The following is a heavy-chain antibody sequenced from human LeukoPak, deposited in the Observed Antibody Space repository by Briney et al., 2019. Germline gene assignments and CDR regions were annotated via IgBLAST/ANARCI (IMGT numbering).Heavy chain of an antibody. Sequence: GGSLRLSCAASGFTFSNYGMHWVRQAPGKGLEWVAAISYDGTNKYYADSVKGRSTTSRDNSKNTLYLQMNGLRAEDTAVFYCAKDLHGVADTSYYFDYWGRGTLVTVSS. J-gene: IGHJ4*02. D-gene: IGHD6-19*01. CDR2: ISYDGTNK. CDR1: GFTFSNYG. CDR3: AKDLHGVADTSYYFDY. V-gene: IGHV3-30*18.